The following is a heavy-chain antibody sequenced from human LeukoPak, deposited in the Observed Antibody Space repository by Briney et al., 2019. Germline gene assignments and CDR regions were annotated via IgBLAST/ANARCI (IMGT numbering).Heavy chain of an antibody. CDR1: GFTFSSYA. CDR2: ISYDGSNK. V-gene: IGHV3-30*14. D-gene: IGHD3-22*01. Sequence: GRSLRLSCAASGFTFSSYAMHWVRQAPGKGLEWVAVISYDGSNKYYADSVKGRFTISRDNSKNTLYLQMNSLRAEDTAVYYCLLQFQHWGQGTLVTVSS. J-gene: IGHJ1*01. CDR3: LLQFQH.